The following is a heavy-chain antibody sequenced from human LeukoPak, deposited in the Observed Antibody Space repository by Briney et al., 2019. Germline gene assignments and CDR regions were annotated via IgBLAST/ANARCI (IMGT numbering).Heavy chain of an antibody. Sequence: GGSLRLSCAASGFTFSSYSMNWVRQAPGKGLEWVSYISSSSSTIYYADSVKGRFTISRDNAKNSLYLQMNSLRVEDTAVYYCARDYDFRDYWGQGTLVTVSS. V-gene: IGHV3-48*04. CDR3: ARDYDFRDY. CDR2: ISSSSSTI. D-gene: IGHD3-3*01. J-gene: IGHJ4*02. CDR1: GFTFSSYS.